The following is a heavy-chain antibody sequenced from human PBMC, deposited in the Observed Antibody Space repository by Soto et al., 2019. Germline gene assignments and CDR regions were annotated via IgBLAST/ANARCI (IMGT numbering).Heavy chain of an antibody. CDR1: GDSISSSSYY. V-gene: IGHV4-39*01. CDR3: ARHLYVTFDY. D-gene: IGHD3-16*01. J-gene: IGHJ4*02. CDR2: IYYSGST. Sequence: QLQLQESGTGLVKPSETRSLTCTVSGDSISSSSYYWGWIRQPPGKGLEWIGSIYYSGSTYYNPSLKSRVTISGDTSKNQFSLRLRSVTAAVTAVYYCARHLYVTFDYWGQGTLVTVSS.